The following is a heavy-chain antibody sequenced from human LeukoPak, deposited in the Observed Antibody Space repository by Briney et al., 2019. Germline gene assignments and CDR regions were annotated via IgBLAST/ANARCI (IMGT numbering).Heavy chain of an antibody. CDR3: AKDGLYYDGSAHVYYFDY. Sequence: GGSLRLSCAASGFTFSGYAMTWVRQAPGKGLEWVSSITGSGDYTYYIDPVKGRFTISRDNSKNILYPQMNSLRGEDTALYYCAKDGLYYDGSAHVYYFDYWGQGTLVAVSS. J-gene: IGHJ4*02. D-gene: IGHD3-22*01. CDR2: ITGSGDYT. V-gene: IGHV3-23*01. CDR1: GFTFSGYA.